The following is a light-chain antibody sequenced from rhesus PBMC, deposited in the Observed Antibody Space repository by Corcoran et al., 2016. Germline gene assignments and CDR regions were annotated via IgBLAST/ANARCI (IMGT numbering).Light chain of an antibody. CDR1: QDIRPY. V-gene: IGKV1-25*01. Sequence: DIQMTQSPSSVSASVGDRVAIPCRASQDIRPYLAWYQQKPGKAPRLLVYYATTLQSGVPSRVSGSGSGTEFTLTISGLQPEDFATYYCQQYNDLVTFGGGTKVEIK. J-gene: IGKJ4*01. CDR2: YAT. CDR3: QQYNDLVT.